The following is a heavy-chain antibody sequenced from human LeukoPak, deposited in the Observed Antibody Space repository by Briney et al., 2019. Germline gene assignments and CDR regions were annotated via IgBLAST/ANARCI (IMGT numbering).Heavy chain of an antibody. CDR3: ARGPPSVVPAASGRDAFDI. CDR1: GGSFSGYY. D-gene: IGHD2-2*01. J-gene: IGHJ3*02. CDR2: INHSGST. Sequence: SETLSLTCAVYGGSFSGYYWSWIRQPPGKGLEWIGEINHSGSTNYNPSLKSRVTISVDTSKNQFSLKLSSVTAADTAVNYCARGPPSVVPAASGRDAFDIWGQGTMVTVSS. V-gene: IGHV4-34*01.